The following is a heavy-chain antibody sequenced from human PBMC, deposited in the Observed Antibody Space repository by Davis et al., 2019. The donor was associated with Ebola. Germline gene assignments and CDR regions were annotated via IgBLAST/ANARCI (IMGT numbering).Heavy chain of an antibody. J-gene: IGHJ4*02. CDR2: IYYSGST. CDR1: GGSISSYY. Sequence: MPGGSLRLSCTVSGGSISSYYWGWIRQPPGKGLEWIGSIYYSGSTYYNPSLKSRVTISVDTSKNQFSLKLSSVTAADTAVYYCARLEAAAGGVHFDYWGQGTLVTVSS. CDR3: ARLEAAAGGVHFDY. D-gene: IGHD6-13*01. V-gene: IGHV4-39*01.